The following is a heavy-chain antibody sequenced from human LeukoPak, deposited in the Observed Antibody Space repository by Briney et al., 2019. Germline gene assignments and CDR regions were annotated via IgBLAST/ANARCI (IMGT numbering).Heavy chain of an antibody. V-gene: IGHV4-39*07. CDR3: ARDGEYGDYPVFAFDI. Sequence: PSETLSLTCTVSGGSISSSSYYWGWIRQPPGKGLEWIGSIYYSGSTNYNPSLKSRVTISVDTSKNQFSLKLSSVTAADTAVYYCARDGEYGDYPVFAFDIWGQGTMVTVSS. CDR1: GGSISSSSYY. J-gene: IGHJ3*02. CDR2: IYYSGST. D-gene: IGHD4-17*01.